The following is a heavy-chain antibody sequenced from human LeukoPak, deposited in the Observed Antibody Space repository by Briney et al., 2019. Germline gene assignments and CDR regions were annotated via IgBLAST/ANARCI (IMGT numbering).Heavy chain of an antibody. Sequence: ASVKYACKASGYTFTGYYMHWVRQAPGQGLEWMGWINPNSGGTNYAQKFQGRVTMTRDTSISTAYMELSRLRSDDTAVYYCARLESSGYYYSFDYWGKGTLVTISS. D-gene: IGHD3-22*01. CDR2: INPNSGGT. CDR1: GYTFTGYY. J-gene: IGHJ4*02. V-gene: IGHV1-2*02. CDR3: ARLESSGYYYSFDY.